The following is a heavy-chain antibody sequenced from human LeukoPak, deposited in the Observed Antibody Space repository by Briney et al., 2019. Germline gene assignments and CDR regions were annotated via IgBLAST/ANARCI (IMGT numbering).Heavy chain of an antibody. Sequence: GGSLRLSCAASGFTFTSYAMSWVRQTPGKGLEWASSVSGSGDGTYYAHSVKGRFTISRDNSKKTLDLHMDSLRAEDTAVYYCAKERLGGNYGDYAVDYWGQGTMVAVSS. D-gene: IGHD4-17*01. CDR3: AKERLGGNYGDYAVDY. CDR2: VSGSGDGT. J-gene: IGHJ4*02. CDR1: GFTFTSYA. V-gene: IGHV3-23*01.